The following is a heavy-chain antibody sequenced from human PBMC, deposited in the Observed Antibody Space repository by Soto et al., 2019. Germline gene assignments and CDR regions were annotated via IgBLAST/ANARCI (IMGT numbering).Heavy chain of an antibody. V-gene: IGHV3-23*01. D-gene: IGHD2-15*01. CDR3: AKDACSGGICYCPY. CDR1: GRTFTRHA. CDR2: ISGSGDIT. Sequence: GGSLRLSCAASGRTFTRHAMSWVRQAPGKGLEWVSSISGSGDITFHADSVKGRFTISRDNSKNTLFLQMNTLRAEDTAVYYCAKDACSGGICYCPYWGQGTLVTVSS. J-gene: IGHJ4*02.